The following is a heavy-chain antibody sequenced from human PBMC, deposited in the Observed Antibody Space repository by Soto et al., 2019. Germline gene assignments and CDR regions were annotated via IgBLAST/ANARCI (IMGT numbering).Heavy chain of an antibody. CDR3: AREAYDSSEYYGMDV. Sequence: SETLSLTCTVSGGSISSYYWSWIRQPPGKGLEWIGYIYYSGSTNYNPSLKSRVTISVDTSKNQFSLKLSSVTAADTAVYYCAREAYDSSEYYGMDVWGQGTTVTVSS. D-gene: IGHD3-22*01. J-gene: IGHJ6*02. V-gene: IGHV4-59*08. CDR2: IYYSGST. CDR1: GGSISSYY.